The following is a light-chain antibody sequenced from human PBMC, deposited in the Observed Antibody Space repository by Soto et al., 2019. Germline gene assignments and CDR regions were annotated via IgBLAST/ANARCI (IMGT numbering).Light chain of an antibody. Sequence: DIVLTQSPLSLPVTPGEPASISCRSSQSLLHRNGYNYLDWYRQKPGQSPQLLIYLGSNRAAVVPDRFSGSGSRTDFTLKISRVEAEDVGIYYCMQARRSDLSCGGGTKVELK. V-gene: IGKV2-28*01. CDR1: QSLLHRNGYNY. CDR3: MQARRSDLS. CDR2: LGS. J-gene: IGKJ4*01.